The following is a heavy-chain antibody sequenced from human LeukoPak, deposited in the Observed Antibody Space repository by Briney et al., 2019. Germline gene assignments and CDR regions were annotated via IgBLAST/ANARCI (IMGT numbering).Heavy chain of an antibody. J-gene: IGHJ4*02. CDR3: AKSGDSSSSGVNFDY. D-gene: IGHD6-6*01. CDR2: ISYDGSNK. CDR1: GFTFSSYG. V-gene: IGHV3-30*18. Sequence: PGRSLRLSCAASGFTFSSYGMHWVRQAPGKGLEWVAVISYDGSNKYYADSVKGRFTTSRDNSKNTLYLQMNSLRAEDTAVYYCAKSGDSSSSGVNFDYWGQGTLVTVSS.